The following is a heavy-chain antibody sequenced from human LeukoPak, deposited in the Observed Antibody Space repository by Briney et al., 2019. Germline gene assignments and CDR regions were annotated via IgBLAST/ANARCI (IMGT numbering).Heavy chain of an antibody. CDR2: INQDGSGE. D-gene: IGHD2-2*01. CDR3: VRAGPYQLPPRPVDY. Sequence: PGGSLRLSCAASGFTFSSYWMSWVRQAPGKRLEWVANINQDGSGEYYVDSVKGRFTISRDNAKNSLYLHMNSLRAEDTAVYYCVRAGPYQLPPRPVDYWGQGTLVTVSS. V-gene: IGHV3-7*01. J-gene: IGHJ4*02. CDR1: GFTFSSYW.